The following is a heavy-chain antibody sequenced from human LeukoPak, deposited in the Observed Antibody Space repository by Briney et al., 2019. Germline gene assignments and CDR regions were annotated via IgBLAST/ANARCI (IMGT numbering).Heavy chain of an antibody. CDR2: INPNSGGT. CDR3: ARTLYDNDAFDI. J-gene: IGHJ3*02. V-gene: IGHV1-2*02. CDR1: GYTFTGYY. D-gene: IGHD3-16*01. Sequence: ASVKVSCKASGYTFTGYYMHWVRQAPGQGLEWMGWINPNSGGTNYAQKFQGRVTMTRDTSIGTAYMELSRLRSDDTAVYYCARTLYDNDAFDIWGQGTMVTVSS.